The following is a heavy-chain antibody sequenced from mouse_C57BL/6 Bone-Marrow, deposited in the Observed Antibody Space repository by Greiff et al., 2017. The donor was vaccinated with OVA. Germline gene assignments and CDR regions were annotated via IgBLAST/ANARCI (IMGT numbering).Heavy chain of an antibody. CDR2: ISSGGDYI. CDR1: GFTFSSYA. D-gene: IGHD2-1*01. J-gene: IGHJ4*01. V-gene: IGHV5-9-1*02. CDR3: TRLLDAMDY. Sequence: EVKLVESGAGLVKPGGSLKLSCAASGFTFSSYAMSWVRQTPEKRLEWVAYISSGGDYIYYADTVKGRFTISRDNARNTLYLQMSSLKSGDTAMYYCTRLLDAMDYWGQGTSVTVSS.